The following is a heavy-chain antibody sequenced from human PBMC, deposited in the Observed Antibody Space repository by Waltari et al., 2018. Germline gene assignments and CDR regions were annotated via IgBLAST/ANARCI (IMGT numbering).Heavy chain of an antibody. V-gene: IGHV3-49*04. J-gene: IGHJ6*02. Sequence: EVQLVESGGGLVQPGRSLRLSCTASGFTFGDYAMSWVRQAPGKGLAWVGFIRSKEYGGTTEYAASVKGRFTISRDDSKSIAYLQMNSLTTDDTAVYYCTREASSSDDYYYFYGLDVWGQGTTVTVSS. CDR3: TREASSSDDYYYFYGLDV. D-gene: IGHD6-6*01. CDR1: GFTFGDYA. CDR2: IRSKEYGGTT.